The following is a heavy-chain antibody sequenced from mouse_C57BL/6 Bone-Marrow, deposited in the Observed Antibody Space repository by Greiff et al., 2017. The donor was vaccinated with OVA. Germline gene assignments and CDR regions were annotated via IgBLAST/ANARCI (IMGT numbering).Heavy chain of an antibody. V-gene: IGHV5-17*01. Sequence: DVKLVESGGGLVKPGGSLKLSCAASGFTFSDYGMHWVRQAPEKGLEWVAYISSGSSTIYYADTVKGRFTISRDNAKNTLCLQMTSLRSEDTAMYYCARQGPFYAMDYWGQGTSVTVSS. D-gene: IGHD3-3*01. CDR3: ARQGPFYAMDY. CDR1: GFTFSDYG. J-gene: IGHJ4*01. CDR2: ISSGSSTI.